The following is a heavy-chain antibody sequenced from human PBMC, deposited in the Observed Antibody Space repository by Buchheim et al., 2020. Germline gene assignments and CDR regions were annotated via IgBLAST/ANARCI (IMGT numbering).Heavy chain of an antibody. Sequence: QVQLVQSGAEVKKPGASVKVSCKASGYTFTGYYMHWVRQAPGQGLEWMGRINPNSGGTNYAQKFQGRVTMTRDPSISTAYMALSRLRSDDTVVYYCAREYRGYSGYGWFDPWGQGTL. CDR3: AREYRGYSGYGWFDP. V-gene: IGHV1-2*05. J-gene: IGHJ5*02. D-gene: IGHD5-12*01. CDR2: INPNSGGT. CDR1: GYTFTGYY.